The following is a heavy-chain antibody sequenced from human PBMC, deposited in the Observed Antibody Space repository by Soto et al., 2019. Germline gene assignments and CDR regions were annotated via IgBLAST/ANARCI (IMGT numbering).Heavy chain of an antibody. Sequence: VGSLRLSCAASGFTVSSNYMSWVRQAPGKGLEWVSVIGSGGSTYYADSVKGRFTISRDNSKNTLYLQMNSLRAEDTAMYYCARVNPPYPWGQGTLVTVSS. J-gene: IGHJ5*02. CDR3: ARVNPPYP. CDR2: IGSGGST. CDR1: GFTVSSNY. V-gene: IGHV3-53*01.